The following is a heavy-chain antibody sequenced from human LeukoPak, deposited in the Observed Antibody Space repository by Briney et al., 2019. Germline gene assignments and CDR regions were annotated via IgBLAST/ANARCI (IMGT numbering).Heavy chain of an antibody. V-gene: IGHV4-34*01. D-gene: IGHD3-16*01. CDR2: INHSGST. J-gene: IGHJ4*02. CDR1: GGSFSGYY. CDR3: ARDQRWGNDY. Sequence: SETLSLTCAVYGGSFSGYYWSWIRQPPGKGLEWIGEINHSGSTNYNPSLKSRVTISVDTSKNQFSLKLRSVTAADTAVYYCARDQRWGNDYWGQGALVTVSS.